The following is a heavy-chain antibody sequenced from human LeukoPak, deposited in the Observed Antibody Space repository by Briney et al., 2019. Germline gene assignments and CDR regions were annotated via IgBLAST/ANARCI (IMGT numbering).Heavy chain of an antibody. CDR3: AKGRGWEASYYYYYMDV. V-gene: IGHV3-30*02. D-gene: IGHD1-26*01. Sequence: GGSLRLSCAASGFTFSNYAMHWVRQAPGKGLECVAFISYDGSNKFYVDSVKGRFTISRDDSKNTLYLQMNSLRAEDTAVYYCAKGRGWEASYYYYYMDVWGKGTTVTISS. CDR2: ISYDGSNK. J-gene: IGHJ6*03. CDR1: GFTFSNYA.